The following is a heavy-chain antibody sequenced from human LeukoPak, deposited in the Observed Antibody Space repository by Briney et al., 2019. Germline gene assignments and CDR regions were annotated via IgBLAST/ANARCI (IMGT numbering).Heavy chain of an antibody. CDR3: AKDSPVATW. V-gene: IGHV3-23*01. CDR2: ITPSGDGT. CDR1: GCAFISPA. J-gene: IGHJ4*02. D-gene: IGHD1-26*01. Sequence: GGALLLSSVAAGCAFISPAMSWGGRTPGKGREWVSSITPSGDGTYYSASVKGRFAISRDNSKNTLYLQMDSLRADDTAKYYCAKDSPVATWWGQGTLVTVSS.